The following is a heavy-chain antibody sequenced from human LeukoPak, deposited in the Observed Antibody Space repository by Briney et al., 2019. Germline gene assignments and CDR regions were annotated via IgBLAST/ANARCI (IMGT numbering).Heavy chain of an antibody. J-gene: IGHJ5*02. CDR2: IIPIFGTA. CDR1: GGTFSSYA. Sequence: SVKVSCKASGGTFSSYAISWVRQAPGQRLEWMGGIIPIFGTANYAQKFQGRVTITADESTSTAYMELSSLRSEDTAVYYCARGEDCSSTSCYTPPSRNRFDPWGQGTLVTVSS. V-gene: IGHV1-69*13. D-gene: IGHD2-2*02. CDR3: ARGEDCSSTSCYTPPSRNRFDP.